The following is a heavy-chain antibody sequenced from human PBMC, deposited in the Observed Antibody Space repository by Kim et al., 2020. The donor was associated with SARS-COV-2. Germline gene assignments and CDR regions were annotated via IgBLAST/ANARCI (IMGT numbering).Heavy chain of an antibody. CDR2: ISYSGNS. V-gene: IGHV4-31*03. CDR1: GGSIRSGGKF. CDR3: ARGQPRDY. J-gene: IGHJ4*02. D-gene: IGHD2-2*01. Sequence: SETLSLTCSVSGGSIRSGGKFWTWIRQHPAKGLEWIGYISYSGNSHYSPSLRSRVSISLQTSENQFSLGLTSVTAADASVYYCARGQPRDYWGQGILVTVSS.